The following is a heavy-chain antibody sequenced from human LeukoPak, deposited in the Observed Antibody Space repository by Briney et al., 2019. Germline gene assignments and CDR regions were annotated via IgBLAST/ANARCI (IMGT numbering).Heavy chain of an antibody. CDR1: GYSFTGYY. J-gene: IGHJ4*02. V-gene: IGHV1-2*02. CDR2: INPNSGGT. D-gene: IGHD1-14*01. CDR3: ATLTQSL. Sequence: ASVTVSCKASGYSFTGYYMHWVRQAPGQGLEWMGWINPNSGGTKYAQKFQGRVTMTRDTSISTAYMELSRLRSDDTAVYYCATLTQSLWGQGTLVTVSS.